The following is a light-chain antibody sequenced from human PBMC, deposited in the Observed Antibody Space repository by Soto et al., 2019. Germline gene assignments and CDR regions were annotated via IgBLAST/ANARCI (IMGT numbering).Light chain of an antibody. Sequence: QPVLTQPASVSGSPGQSITISCTGTSSDVCGYNYVSWYQQHPGKAPKLMIYEVSNRPSGVSNRFSGSKSGNTASLTISGLQAEDEADYYCSSYTSSSTPYVFGTGSKVTVL. CDR1: SSDVCGYNY. CDR3: SSYTSSSTPYV. V-gene: IGLV2-14*01. J-gene: IGLJ1*01. CDR2: EVS.